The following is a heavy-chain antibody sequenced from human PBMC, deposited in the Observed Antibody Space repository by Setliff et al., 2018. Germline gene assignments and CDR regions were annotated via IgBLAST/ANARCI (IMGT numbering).Heavy chain of an antibody. CDR2: IDWYDDK. CDR1: GFSLSTSGMY. V-gene: IGHV2-70*17. CDR3: ARILKGYTGYEGFDY. D-gene: IGHD5-12*01. J-gene: IGHJ4*02. Sequence: SGPTLVNPTQTLTLTCTFSGFSLSTSGMYVSWIRQPPGKALEWLGSIDWYDDKLYSTSLKTRLTISKDTYKNQVVLTMTDMDPMDTATYYCARILKGYTGYEGFDYWGQGTLVTVSS.